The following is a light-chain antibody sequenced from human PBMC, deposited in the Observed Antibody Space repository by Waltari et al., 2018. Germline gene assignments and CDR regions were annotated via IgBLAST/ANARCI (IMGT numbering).Light chain of an antibody. V-gene: IGLV1-44*01. CDR3: ATWDDSLEGMI. CDR2: AND. Sequence: QSVLSQPTSASGTPGQRVPFPCSGSRSNIGGNTVNWYQQLPGTAPKLVMYANDQRPSGVPDRFSGSKSGTSASLAISGLQSEDEADYYCATWDDSLEGMIFGGGTKLTVL. J-gene: IGLJ2*01. CDR1: RSNIGGNT.